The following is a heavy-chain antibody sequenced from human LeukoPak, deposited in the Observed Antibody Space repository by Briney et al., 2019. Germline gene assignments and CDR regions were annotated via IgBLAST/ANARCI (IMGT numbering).Heavy chain of an antibody. Sequence: GRSLRLSCAASGFTFSSYGMHWVRQAPGKGLEWVAVISYDGSNKYYADSVKGRFTISRDNSKNTLYLQMNSLRAEDTAVFYCARAEYHYDSSGYYPRYYNYYYMDVWGKGTTVTVSS. V-gene: IGHV3-30*03. J-gene: IGHJ6*03. CDR1: GFTFSSYG. CDR3: ARAEYHYDSSGYYPRYYNYYYMDV. CDR2: ISYDGSNK. D-gene: IGHD3-22*01.